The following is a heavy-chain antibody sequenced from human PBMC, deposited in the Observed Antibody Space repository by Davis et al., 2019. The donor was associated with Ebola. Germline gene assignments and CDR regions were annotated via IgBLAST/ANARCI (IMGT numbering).Heavy chain of an antibody. CDR3: ARDGHSTWVGWFDP. Sequence: PGGSLRLSCAASGFTVSSSYMYWVRQAPGKGLEWVSVLYSAGSTYYADSVKGRFTISRDNSKNTLFIQMDSLRAEDTAVYYCARDGHSTWVGWFDPWGQGTLVTVSS. CDR2: LYSAGST. D-gene: IGHD4-23*01. J-gene: IGHJ5*02. CDR1: GFTVSSSY. V-gene: IGHV3-53*01.